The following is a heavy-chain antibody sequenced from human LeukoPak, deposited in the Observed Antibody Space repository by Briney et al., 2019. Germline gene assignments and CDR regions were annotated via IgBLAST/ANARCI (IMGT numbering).Heavy chain of an antibody. CDR1: GFTFSNYA. CDR3: VKDGRYAGIPALSGFDP. Sequence: GGSLRLSCAASGFTFSNYAMTWVRQAPGKGLEWVSTISGTGGFTTSTYYADSVKGRFTISKDNSDNKLYLQMDGLRADDRAVHCFVKDGRYAGIPALSGFDPWARGPLDTVSS. V-gene: IGHV3-23*01. D-gene: IGHD4-23*01. CDR2: ISGTGGFTTST. J-gene: IGHJ5*02.